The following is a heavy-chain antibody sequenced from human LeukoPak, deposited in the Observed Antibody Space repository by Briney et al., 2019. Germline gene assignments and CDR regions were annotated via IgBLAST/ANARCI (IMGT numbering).Heavy chain of an antibody. CDR2: IYPGDSDT. Sequence: GESLKISCKGSGYSFTTYWIGWVRQMPGKGLEWMGIIYPGDSDTRYSPSFQGQVTISADKSISTAYLQWSSLKASDTAMYYCARHFSIAVAGTGFDYWGQGTLVTVSS. V-gene: IGHV5-51*01. CDR1: GYSFTTYW. D-gene: IGHD6-19*01. J-gene: IGHJ4*02. CDR3: ARHFSIAVAGTGFDY.